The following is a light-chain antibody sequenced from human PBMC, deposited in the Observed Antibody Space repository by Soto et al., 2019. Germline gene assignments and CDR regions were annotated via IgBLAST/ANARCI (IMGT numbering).Light chain of an antibody. CDR1: SSDVGSYNL. CDR3: CSYAGSNTFGV. CDR2: EGS. J-gene: IGLJ3*02. V-gene: IGLV2-23*03. Sequence: QSALTQPASVSGSPGQSITISCTGTSSDVGSYNLVSWYQQHPGKAPKLMIYEGSKRPSGVSNRFSGSKSGNTASLTISGLQAEDEADYYCCSYAGSNTFGVFGGGTKLTVL.